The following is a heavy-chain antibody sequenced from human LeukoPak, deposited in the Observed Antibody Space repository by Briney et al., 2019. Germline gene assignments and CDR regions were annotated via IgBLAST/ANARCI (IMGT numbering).Heavy chain of an antibody. CDR2: INPNSGGT. V-gene: IGHV1-2*02. Sequence: ASVKVSCKASGYTFTDYYMHWVRQAPGQGLEWMGWINPNSGGTNYAQKFQGSVTMTRDTSISTAYMELSRLRSDDTAVYYCATHYLIYYYGMDVWGQGTTVTVSS. CDR3: ATHYLIYYYGMDV. D-gene: IGHD1-26*01. CDR1: GYTFTDYY. J-gene: IGHJ6*02.